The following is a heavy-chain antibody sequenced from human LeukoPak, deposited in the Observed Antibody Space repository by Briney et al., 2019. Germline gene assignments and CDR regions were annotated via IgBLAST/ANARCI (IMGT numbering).Heavy chain of an antibody. V-gene: IGHV4-4*07. D-gene: IGHD3-16*01. J-gene: IGHJ6*03. CDR3: ARGPGGGYYDNFMGV. CDR2: IYSSGTT. CDR1: GGSISSYY. Sequence: SETLSLTCSVSGGSISSYYWSWIRQPAGKGLEWIGRIYSSGTTDYNPSLESRVTISADKSKNQFSLNLSSVTAADTAVYYCARGPGGGYYDNFMGVWGKGTTVTVSS.